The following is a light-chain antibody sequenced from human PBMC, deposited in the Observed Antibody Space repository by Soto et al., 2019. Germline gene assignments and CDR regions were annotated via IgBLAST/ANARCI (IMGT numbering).Light chain of an antibody. CDR2: DVS. J-gene: IGLJ1*01. V-gene: IGLV2-11*01. CDR3: CSYAGSVNYV. Sequence: QSVLTQPRSVSGSPGQSVTISCTGTTSDVAGYNFVSWYQQHPGKAPKLMIYDVSKRPSGVPDRFSGSKSGYTASLTISGLQAEDLSDYYCCSYAGSVNYVFGNGTKVT. CDR1: TSDVAGYNF.